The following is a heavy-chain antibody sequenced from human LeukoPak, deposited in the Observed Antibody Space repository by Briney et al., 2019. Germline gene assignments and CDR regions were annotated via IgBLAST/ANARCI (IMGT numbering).Heavy chain of an antibody. V-gene: IGHV4-59*01. D-gene: IGHD1-7*01. J-gene: IGHJ4*02. Sequence: PSETLSLTCTVSGGSISSYYWSWIRQPPGKGLEWLGYIYYSGNTDYNPSLKSRVAISVDTSKNQFSLKLSSVTAADTAVYYCARSTGTTLFIDYWGQGTLVTVSS. CDR2: IYYSGNT. CDR1: GGSISSYY. CDR3: ARSTGTTLFIDY.